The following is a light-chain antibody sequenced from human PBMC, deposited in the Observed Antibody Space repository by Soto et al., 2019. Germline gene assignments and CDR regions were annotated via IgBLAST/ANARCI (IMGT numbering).Light chain of an antibody. Sequence: QSVLTQPPSVSAAPGQTVTISCSGSNSNIGNNYVSWYQQLPGTAPKLLIYDSNQRPSGIPDRFSASKSGTSATLAITGLQTGDDADYYCGTWDSRLSANVFGTGTKLTVL. V-gene: IGLV1-51*01. CDR2: DSN. CDR3: GTWDSRLSANV. CDR1: NSNIGNNY. J-gene: IGLJ1*01.